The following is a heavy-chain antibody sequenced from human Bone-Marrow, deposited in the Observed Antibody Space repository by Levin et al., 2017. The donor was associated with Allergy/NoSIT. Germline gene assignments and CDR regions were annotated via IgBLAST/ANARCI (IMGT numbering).Heavy chain of an antibody. CDR3: ARDRDSYDAFDI. Sequence: AGGSLRLSCAASGLTVRTNYMSWVRQAPGKGLEWVSVIYRAGTTYYTDSVKGRFTISRDNSKNTVYLQMNSLRAEDTAVYYCARDRDSYDAFDIWGQGTVVTVSS. V-gene: IGHV3-53*01. D-gene: IGHD2-15*01. CDR1: GLTVRTNY. J-gene: IGHJ3*02. CDR2: IYRAGTT.